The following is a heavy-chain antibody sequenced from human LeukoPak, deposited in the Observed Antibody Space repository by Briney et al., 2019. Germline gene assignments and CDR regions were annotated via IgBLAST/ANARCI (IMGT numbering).Heavy chain of an antibody. V-gene: IGHV3-53*01. CDR3: AKDAVGDSSSWYDY. D-gene: IGHD6-13*01. CDR1: GFTVSSNY. Sequence: GGSLRLSCAVSGFTVSSNYMSWVRQAPGKGLEWVSVIYSGGSTYYADSVKGRFTISRDNSKNTLYLQMNSLRAEDTAVYYCAKDAVGDSSSWYDYWGQGTLVTVSS. J-gene: IGHJ4*02. CDR2: IYSGGST.